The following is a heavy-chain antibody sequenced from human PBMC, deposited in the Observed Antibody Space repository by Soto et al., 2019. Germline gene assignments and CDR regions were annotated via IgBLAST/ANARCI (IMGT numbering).Heavy chain of an antibody. CDR1: GFTFSSYA. Sequence: GGSLRLSCAASGFTFSSYAMGWVRQGPGKGLEWVAVVSIGGSTHYADSVTGRFTISRDSAKNTLYLQMNGLSAEDTAIYYCTKDTFGAWDSWGQGTLVTVSS. J-gene: IGHJ4*02. CDR3: TKDTFGAWDS. V-gene: IGHV3-23*01. CDR2: VSIGGST. D-gene: IGHD3-10*01.